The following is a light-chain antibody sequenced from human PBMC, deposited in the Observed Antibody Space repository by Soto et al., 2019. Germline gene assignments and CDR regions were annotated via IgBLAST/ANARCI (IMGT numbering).Light chain of an antibody. CDR2: TAS. CDR3: QQFDSVPWS. Sequence: DIQMTQSPSTPSASVGDRVTITCRASKSSREWLAWYQQKPGRAPKFLIYTASSLESAVPSSFSGSGSGTEFTLTIGSLQPDDFATYCCQQFDSVPWSFGRGTTVDIK. V-gene: IGKV1-5*03. J-gene: IGKJ1*01. CDR1: KSSREW.